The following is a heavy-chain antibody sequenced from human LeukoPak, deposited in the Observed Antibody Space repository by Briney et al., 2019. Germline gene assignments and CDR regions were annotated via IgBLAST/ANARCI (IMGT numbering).Heavy chain of an antibody. Sequence: SETLSLTCAVYGGSFSGYYWSWIRQPPGKGLEWIGEINHSGSTNYNPSLKSRVTISVDTSKNQFSLKLSSVTAADTAVYYCASCGWESYFDYWGQGTLVTVSS. J-gene: IGHJ4*02. CDR2: INHSGST. V-gene: IGHV4-34*01. CDR3: ASCGWESYFDY. CDR1: GGSFSGYY. D-gene: IGHD6-19*01.